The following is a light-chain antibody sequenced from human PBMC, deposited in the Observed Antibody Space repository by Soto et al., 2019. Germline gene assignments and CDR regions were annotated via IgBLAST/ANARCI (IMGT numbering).Light chain of an antibody. V-gene: IGKV3-20*01. J-gene: IGKJ2*01. Sequence: EIVLTQSPGTLSLSPGERATLSCRASQSVSSSYLAWYQQKPGQAPRLLIYGASSRATGIPDRFSGSGSGTDFTLTISRLEPEDFAVYYCQQYGSSHPYTFGPGTKLEIK. CDR3: QQYGSSHPYT. CDR1: QSVSSSY. CDR2: GAS.